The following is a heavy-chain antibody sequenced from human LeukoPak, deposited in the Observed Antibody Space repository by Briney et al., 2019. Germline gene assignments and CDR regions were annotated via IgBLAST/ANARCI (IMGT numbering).Heavy chain of an antibody. CDR1: GFTFSSYE. J-gene: IGHJ6*02. D-gene: IGHD1-1*01. V-gene: IGHV3-48*03. Sequence: TGGSLRLSCAASGFTFSSYEMNWVRQAPGKGLEWVSYISSSGSTIYYADSVKGRFTISRDNAKNPLYLQMNSLRAEDTAVYYCARDVQLERQTYYYYYGMDVWGQGTTVTVSS. CDR3: ARDVQLERQTYYYYYGMDV. CDR2: ISSSGSTI.